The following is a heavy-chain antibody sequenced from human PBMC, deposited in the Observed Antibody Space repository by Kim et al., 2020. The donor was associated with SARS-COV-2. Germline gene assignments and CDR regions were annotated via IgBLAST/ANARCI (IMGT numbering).Heavy chain of an antibody. V-gene: IGHV1-69*13. CDR1: GGTFSSYA. J-gene: IGHJ4*02. CDR2: IIPIFGTA. CDR3: ARASDSSGYSYYFDY. Sequence: SVKVSCKASGGTFSSYAISWVRQAPGQGLEWMGGIIPIFGTANYAQKFQVRVTITADESTSTAYMELSSLRSEDTAVYYCARASDSSGYSYYFDYWGQGTLVTVSS. D-gene: IGHD3-22*01.